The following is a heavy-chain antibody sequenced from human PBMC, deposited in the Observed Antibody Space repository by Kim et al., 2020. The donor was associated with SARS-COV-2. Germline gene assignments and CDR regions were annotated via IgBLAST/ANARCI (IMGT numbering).Heavy chain of an antibody. J-gene: IGHJ6*02. CDR3: ARTGPLYNWEECDYYYGMDV. V-gene: IGHV1-46*01. D-gene: IGHD1-20*01. Sequence: ASVKVSCKASGYTFTSYYMHWVRQAPGQGLEWMGIINPSGGSTSYAQKFQGRVTMTRDTSTSTVYMELSSLRSEDTAVYYCARTGPLYNWEECDYYYGMDVWGQGTTVTVSS. CDR2: INPSGGST. CDR1: GYTFTSYY.